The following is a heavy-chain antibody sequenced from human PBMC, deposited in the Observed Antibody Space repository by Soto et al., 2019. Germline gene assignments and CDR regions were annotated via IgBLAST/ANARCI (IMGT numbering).Heavy chain of an antibody. CDR1: GFSFRNYA. J-gene: IGHJ4*02. CDR2: LTGSSSNI. CDR3: ANGRATYGLLTHDY. D-gene: IGHD3-10*01. Sequence: EVQLLESGGGLVQPGGSLRLSCAASGFSFRNYAMSWVRQAPGKGLEWISTLTGSSSNIYYADSVKGRFAISRDNSRNTLYLQMNSLTAEDTAVYYCANGRATYGLLTHDYWGQGTLATVSS. V-gene: IGHV3-23*01.